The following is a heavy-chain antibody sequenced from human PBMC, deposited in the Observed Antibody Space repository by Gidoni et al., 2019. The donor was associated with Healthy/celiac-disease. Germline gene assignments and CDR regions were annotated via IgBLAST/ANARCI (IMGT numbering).Heavy chain of an antibody. D-gene: IGHD1-26*01. J-gene: IGHJ4*02. Sequence: QVQLVESGGGVVQPGRSLRLSCAASGFTFSSYAMHWVRQAPGKGLEWVAVISYDGSNKYYADSVKGRFTISRDNSKNTLYLQMNSLRAEDTAVYYCARGRGGSYGDYFDYWGQGTLVTVSS. V-gene: IGHV3-30-3*01. CDR2: ISYDGSNK. CDR3: ARGRGGSYGDYFDY. CDR1: GFTFSSYA.